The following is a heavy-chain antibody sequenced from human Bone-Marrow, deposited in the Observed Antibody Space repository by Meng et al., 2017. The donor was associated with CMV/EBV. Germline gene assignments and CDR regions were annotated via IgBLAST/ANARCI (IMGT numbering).Heavy chain of an antibody. CDR1: GYTFTSYD. CDR3: ARLPHTIFGVVNGMDV. D-gene: IGHD3-3*01. J-gene: IGHJ6*02. Sequence: ASVKVSCKASGYTFTSYDINWVRQATGQGLEWMGWMNPNSDNTGYAQKFQGRVTMTRNTSISTAYMELSSLRSEDTAVYYCARLPHTIFGVVNGMDVWGQGTTVTVSS. CDR2: MNPNSDNT. V-gene: IGHV1-8*01.